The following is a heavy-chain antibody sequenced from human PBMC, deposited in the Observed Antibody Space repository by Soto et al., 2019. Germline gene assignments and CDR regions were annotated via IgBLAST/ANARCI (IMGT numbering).Heavy chain of an antibody. Sequence: QVQLVQSGPEVKKPGASVKVSCKTSGYTFTSYGISGVRQAPGQGLEWMGWISTYKGNTNYAQKFQGRVTMTTDTSTSTAYMELRSLRSDDTAVYYRATRSPAFDYWGQGTLVTVSS. J-gene: IGHJ4*02. CDR2: ISTYKGNT. CDR1: GYTFTSYG. CDR3: ATRSPAFDY. V-gene: IGHV1-18*01.